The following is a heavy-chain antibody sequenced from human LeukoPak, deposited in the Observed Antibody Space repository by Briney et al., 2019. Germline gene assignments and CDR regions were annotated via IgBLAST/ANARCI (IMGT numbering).Heavy chain of an antibody. D-gene: IGHD5-18*01. V-gene: IGHV4-61*02. Sequence: PSETLSLTCTVSGGSISSGSYYWSWLRQPAGKGLEWIGRIYTSGSTNYNPSLKSRVTISVDTSKNQFSLKLSSVTATDTAVYYCARWIQLWSSSWFDPWGQGTPVTVSS. CDR3: ARWIQLWSSSWFDP. J-gene: IGHJ5*02. CDR2: IYTSGST. CDR1: GGSISSGSYY.